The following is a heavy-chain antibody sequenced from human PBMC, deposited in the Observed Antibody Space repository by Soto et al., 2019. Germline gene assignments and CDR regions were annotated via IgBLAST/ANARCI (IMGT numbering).Heavy chain of an antibody. CDR2: TYYRSKWYH. D-gene: IGHD6-13*01. V-gene: IGHV6-1*01. J-gene: IGHJ6*02. CDR3: TRSRGSSSWYYYYYGMDV. CDR1: GDSVSSNSAA. Sequence: SQTLSLTCAISGDSVSSNSAAWNWISQSPSRGLEWLGRTYYRSKWYHDYAVSVKSRITINPDTSKNQFSLQLNSVTPEDTAVYYCTRSRGSSSWYYYYYGMDVWGQGTTVTVSS.